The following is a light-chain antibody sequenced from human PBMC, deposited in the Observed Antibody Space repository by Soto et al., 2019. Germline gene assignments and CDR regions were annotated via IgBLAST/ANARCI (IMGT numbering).Light chain of an antibody. Sequence: LAQPASVSGSPGQSITISCTGTSSDVGGYKFVSWYQQHPGKAPKLMIYEVTNRPSGVSNRFSGSKSGNTASLTISGLQAGDEADYYCSSYTTSSTLEVFGTGTKVTV. CDR2: EVT. J-gene: IGLJ1*01. CDR3: SSYTTSSTLEV. V-gene: IGLV2-14*01. CDR1: SSDVGGYKF.